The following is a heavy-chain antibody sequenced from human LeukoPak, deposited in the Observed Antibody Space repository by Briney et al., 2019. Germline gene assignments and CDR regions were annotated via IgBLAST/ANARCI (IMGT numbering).Heavy chain of an antibody. CDR3: ARQPKSFRLLINFDY. CDR2: IYYSGST. J-gene: IGHJ4*02. CDR1: GGSISSSSYY. V-gene: IGHV4-39*01. Sequence: SETLSLTCTVSGGSISSSSYYWGWIRQPPGKGLEWIGSIYYSGSTCYNPSLKSRVTISVDTSKNQFSLKLSSVTAADTAVYYCARQPKSFRLLINFDYWGQGTLVTVSS. D-gene: IGHD2-15*01.